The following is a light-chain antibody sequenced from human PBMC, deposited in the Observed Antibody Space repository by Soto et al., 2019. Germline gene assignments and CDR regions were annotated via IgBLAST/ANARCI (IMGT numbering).Light chain of an antibody. J-gene: IGLJ1*01. CDR3: TTFAPGRIYV. CDR2: EVS. V-gene: IGLV2-14*01. Sequence: QSALTQPASVSGSPGQSITISCSGASSDIGPYDYVSWYQHHPGRAPKLLIYEVSNRPSSVSYRFSGSKSGNTASLTISGLQAEDEGDYYCTTFAPGRIYVFGSGTKLTVL. CDR1: SSDIGPYDY.